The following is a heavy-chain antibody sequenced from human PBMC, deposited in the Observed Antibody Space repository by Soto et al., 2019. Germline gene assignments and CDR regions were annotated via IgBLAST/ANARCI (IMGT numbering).Heavy chain of an antibody. CDR3: ARHVNPWAQGAFDI. CDR1: GGSISSSSYY. CDR2: IYYSGST. Sequence: QQQLQESGPGLVKPSETLSLTCTVSGGSISSSSYYWGWIRQPPGKGLEWIGNIYYSGSTYYNPSLKSRVTISVDTSKNQFSLKLSSVTAADTAVYYCARHVNPWAQGAFDIWGQGTMVTVSS. D-gene: IGHD7-27*01. J-gene: IGHJ3*02. V-gene: IGHV4-39*01.